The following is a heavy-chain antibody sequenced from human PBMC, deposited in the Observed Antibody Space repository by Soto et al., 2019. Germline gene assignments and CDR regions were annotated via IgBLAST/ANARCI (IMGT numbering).Heavy chain of an antibody. J-gene: IGHJ4*02. Sequence: SETLSLTCTVSGDSISSYYWTWIRQPPGKGLEWIGSIHYTGYSSYSPSLKSRVFMSVDTSKEQFSLSLTSVTAADTALYYCARAAFGPYDSSGYYDYWGQGILSPSPQ. D-gene: IGHD3-22*01. CDR3: ARAAFGPYDSSGYYDY. CDR2: IHYTGYS. V-gene: IGHV4-59*01. CDR1: GDSISSYY.